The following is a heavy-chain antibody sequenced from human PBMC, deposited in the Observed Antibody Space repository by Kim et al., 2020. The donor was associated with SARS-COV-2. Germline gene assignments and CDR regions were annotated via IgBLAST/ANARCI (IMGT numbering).Heavy chain of an antibody. CDR3: ARALDDAFDI. V-gene: IGHV1-18*01. J-gene: IGHJ3*02. D-gene: IGHD3-9*01. Sequence: NTNYAQKLQGRVTMTTDTSTSTAYMELRSLRSDDTAVYYCARALDDAFDIWGQGTMVTVSS. CDR2: NT.